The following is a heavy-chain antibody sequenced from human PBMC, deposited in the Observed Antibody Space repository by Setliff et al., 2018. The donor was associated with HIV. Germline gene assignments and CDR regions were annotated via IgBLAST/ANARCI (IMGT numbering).Heavy chain of an antibody. D-gene: IGHD2-2*03. CDR3: ARVGYCSSTSCYGGMDV. CDR2: IFYSGNT. V-gene: IGHV4-31*03. J-gene: IGHJ6*02. Sequence: KASETLSLTCTVSGGSISSSNYYWSWIRQHPGKGLEWIGYIFYSGNTYYNPSLKSRVTISVDTSKNQFSLKLCSVTAADTAVYYCARVGYCSSTSCYGGMDVWGQGTTVTVSS. CDR1: GGSISSSNYY.